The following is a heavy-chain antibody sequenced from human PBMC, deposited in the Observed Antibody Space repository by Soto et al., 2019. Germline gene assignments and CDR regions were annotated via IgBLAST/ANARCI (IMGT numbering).Heavy chain of an antibody. D-gene: IGHD6-13*01. CDR1: GGSISSSSYY. J-gene: IGHJ5*02. CDR2: IYYSGST. V-gene: IGHV4-39*01. Sequence: QLQLQESGPGLVKPSETLSLTCTVSGGSISSSSYYWGWIRQPPGKGLEWIGSIYYSGSTYYNPSLKSRVTMSVDTSKNQFSMKLSSVTAADTAVYYCARRSIAAADAWGQGTLVTVSS. CDR3: ARRSIAAADA.